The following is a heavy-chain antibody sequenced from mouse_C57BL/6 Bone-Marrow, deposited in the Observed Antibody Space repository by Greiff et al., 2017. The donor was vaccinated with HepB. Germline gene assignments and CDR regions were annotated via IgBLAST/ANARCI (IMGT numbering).Heavy chain of an antibody. Sequence: QVQLQQSGAELVRPGASVTLSCKASGYTFTDYEMHWVKQTPVHGLEWIGAIDPETGGTAYNQKFKGKAILTADKSSSTAYMELRSLTSEDSAVYYCTRPHTLRKYFDYWGQGTTLTVSS. D-gene: IGHD1-1*01. CDR3: TRPHTLRKYFDY. CDR1: GYTFTDYE. CDR2: IDPETGGT. J-gene: IGHJ2*01. V-gene: IGHV1-15*01.